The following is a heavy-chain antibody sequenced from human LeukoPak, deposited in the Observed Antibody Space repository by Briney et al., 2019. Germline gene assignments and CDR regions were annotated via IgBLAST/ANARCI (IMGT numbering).Heavy chain of an antibody. CDR2: ISSSSSTI. CDR3: ARVGYSYGHDAFDI. Sequence: GGSLRLSCAASGFTFSSYSMNWVRQAPGKGLERVSYISSSSSTIYYADSVKGRFTISRDNAKNSLYLQMNSLRAEDTAVYYCARVGYSYGHDAFDIWGQGTMVTVSS. CDR1: GFTFSSYS. J-gene: IGHJ3*02. D-gene: IGHD5-18*01. V-gene: IGHV3-48*01.